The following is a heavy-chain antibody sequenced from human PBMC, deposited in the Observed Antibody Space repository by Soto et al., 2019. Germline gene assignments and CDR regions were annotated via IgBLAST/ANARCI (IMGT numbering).Heavy chain of an antibody. CDR2: ISYDGSNK. V-gene: IGHV3-30*18. J-gene: IGHJ6*03. CDR1: GFTFSSYG. Sequence: GGSLRLSCAASGFTFSSYGMHWVRQAPGKGLEWVAVISYDGSNKYYADSVKGRFTISRDNSKNTLYLQMNSLRAEDTAVYYCAKGLRGFMLYYYMDVWGKGTTVTVSS. CDR3: AKGLRGFMLYYYMDV. D-gene: IGHD3-16*01.